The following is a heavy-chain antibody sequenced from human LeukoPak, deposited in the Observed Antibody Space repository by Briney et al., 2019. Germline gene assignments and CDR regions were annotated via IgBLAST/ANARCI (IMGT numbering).Heavy chain of an antibody. CDR2: ISSSSSTT. Sequence: GGSLRLSCAASGFTLSSYSMNWVRQAPGKGLEWVSYISSSSSTTYYADSVKGRFTISRDNSKNTLYLQLNSLRAEDTAVYYCAKRGGMYPAHYFDYWGQGTPVTVSS. CDR3: AKRGGMYPAHYFDY. CDR1: GFTLSSYS. D-gene: IGHD3-16*01. J-gene: IGHJ4*02. V-gene: IGHV3-48*01.